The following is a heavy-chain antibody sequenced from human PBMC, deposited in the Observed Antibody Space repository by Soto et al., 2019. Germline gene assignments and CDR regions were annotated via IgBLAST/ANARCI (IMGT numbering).Heavy chain of an antibody. D-gene: IGHD6-6*01. CDR2: IYSGGST. J-gene: IGHJ3*02. CDR3: ARDGQLVDAFDI. V-gene: IGHV3-53*01. Sequence: GGSLRLSCAASGFTVSSNYMSWVRQAPGKGLEWVSVIYSGGSTYYADSVKGRFTISRDNSKNTLYLQMNSLRDEDTAVYYCARDGQLVDAFDIWGQGTMVTVSS. CDR1: GFTVSSNY.